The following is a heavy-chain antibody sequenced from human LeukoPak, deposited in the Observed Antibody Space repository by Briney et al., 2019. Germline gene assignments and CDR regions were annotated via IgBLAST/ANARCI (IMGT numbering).Heavy chain of an antibody. D-gene: IGHD1-26*01. J-gene: IGHJ4*02. CDR1: GYTFTSYG. CDR3: ARVAKYSGSYFCQFDC. CDR2: ISAYNGNT. V-gene: IGHV1-18*01. Sequence: ASVKVSCKASGYTFTSYGISWVRQAPGQGPEWMGWISAYNGNTNYAQKLQGRVTMTRNTSISTAYMELSSLRSEDTAVYYCARVAKYSGSYFCQFDCWGQGTLVTVSS.